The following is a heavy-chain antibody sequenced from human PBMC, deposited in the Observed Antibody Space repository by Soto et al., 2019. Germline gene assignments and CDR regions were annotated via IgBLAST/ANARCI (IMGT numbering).Heavy chain of an antibody. Sequence: GGSLRLSCAASGFTFSSYAMSWVRQAPGKGLEWVSAISGSGGSTYYADSVKGRFTISRDNSKNTLYLQMNSLRAEDTAVYYCAKDPVYSSSSGFWFDPWGQGTLVTVSS. CDR1: GFTFSSYA. J-gene: IGHJ5*02. D-gene: IGHD6-6*01. CDR2: ISGSGGST. V-gene: IGHV3-23*01. CDR3: AKDPVYSSSSGFWFDP.